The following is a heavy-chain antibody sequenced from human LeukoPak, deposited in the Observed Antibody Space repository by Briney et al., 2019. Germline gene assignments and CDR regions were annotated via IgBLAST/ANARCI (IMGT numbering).Heavy chain of an antibody. CDR2: IVPNSGTA. V-gene: IGHV1-69*06. CDR1: GGTFSTYG. Sequence: GASVKVSCKASGGTFSTYGISWVRQAPGQGLEWMGGIVPNSGTADYAQKFQGGATITADKSTSTAYMELSSLRTEDTAVYYCAKGKSRFDYWGQGTLVTVSS. J-gene: IGHJ4*02. CDR3: AKGKSRFDY.